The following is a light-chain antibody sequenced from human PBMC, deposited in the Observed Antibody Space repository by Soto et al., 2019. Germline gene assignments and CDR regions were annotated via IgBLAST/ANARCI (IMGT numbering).Light chain of an antibody. CDR1: QSVSSSY. Sequence: EIVLTQSPGTLSLSPGERATLSCRASQSVSSSYLAWYQQKPGQAPRLLIYGASSRATGIPDRFSGSGSGTDVTLTISSLEPEDFAVYSCQQYGSSPLTFGGGTKVEIK. J-gene: IGKJ4*01. CDR3: QQYGSSPLT. CDR2: GAS. V-gene: IGKV3-20*01.